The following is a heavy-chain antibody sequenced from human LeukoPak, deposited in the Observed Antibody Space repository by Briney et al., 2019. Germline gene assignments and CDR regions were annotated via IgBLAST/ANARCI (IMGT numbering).Heavy chain of an antibody. J-gene: IGHJ5*02. Sequence: SGTLSLTCTVSGGSISSYYWSWIRQPPGKGLEWIGYIYYSGSTNYNPSLKSRVTISVDTSKNQFSLKLSSVTAADTAVYYCARDIQGIAAAGRYNWFDPWGQGTLVTVSS. D-gene: IGHD6-13*01. CDR3: ARDIQGIAAAGRYNWFDP. CDR1: GGSISSYY. V-gene: IGHV4-59*01. CDR2: IYYSGST.